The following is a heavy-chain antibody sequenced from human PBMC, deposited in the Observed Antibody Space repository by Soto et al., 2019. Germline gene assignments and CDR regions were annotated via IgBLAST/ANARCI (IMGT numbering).Heavy chain of an antibody. CDR3: ARDQEGIVATH. CDR2: IKYCGII. Sequence: QVQLQQWGAGLLKPSETLSLTCAVYGGSLSGYYWSWMRQPPGKGLEWIGEIKYCGIINYCPSLKNRLTISADTSKNQFTLRLISVTAADTVVYYWARDQEGIVATHGDQVSLVTASS. CDR1: GGSLSGYY. V-gene: IGHV4-34*01. J-gene: IGHJ4*02. D-gene: IGHD5-12*01.